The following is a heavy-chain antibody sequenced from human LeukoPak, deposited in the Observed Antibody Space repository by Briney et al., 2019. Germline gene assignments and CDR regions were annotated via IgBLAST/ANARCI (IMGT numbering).Heavy chain of an antibody. Sequence: GGSLRLSCVVSGFTFRNHGMHWVRQDPGKGLEWVAVIWYDGSNKYYADSVKGRFTISRDNSKNTLNLQMNSLRAEDTAVYYCARDIGSVRLDYWGQGTLVSVSS. CDR3: ARDIGSVRLDY. CDR2: IWYDGSNK. J-gene: IGHJ4*02. D-gene: IGHD5-12*01. V-gene: IGHV3-33*01. CDR1: GFTFRNHG.